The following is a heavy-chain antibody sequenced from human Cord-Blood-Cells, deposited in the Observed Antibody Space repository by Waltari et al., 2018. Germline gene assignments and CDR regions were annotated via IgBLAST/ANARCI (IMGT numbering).Heavy chain of an antibody. CDR1: GFTLTSYD. J-gene: IGHJ4*02. CDR3: AGGERNYDY. CDR2: MNPNSGNT. V-gene: IGHV1-8*01. D-gene: IGHD4-4*01. Sequence: QVQLVQSGAEVEKPGASVMVYCTSSGFTLTSYDMNWVRQATGQGLEWMGWMNPNSGNTGYAQKFQGRVTMTRNTSISTAYMELSSLRSEDTAVYYCAGGERNYDYWGQGTLVTVSS.